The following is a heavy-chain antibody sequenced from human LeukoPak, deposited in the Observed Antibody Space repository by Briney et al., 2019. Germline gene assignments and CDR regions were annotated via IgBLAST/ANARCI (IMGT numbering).Heavy chain of an antibody. J-gene: IGHJ3*02. CDR1: GGTFSSYA. V-gene: IGHV1-69*04. D-gene: IGHD3-22*01. CDR3: ARAKNDSSGYLGAFDI. CDR2: IIPILGIA. Sequence: ASVKVSCKASGGTFSSYAISWVRQAPGQGLEWMGRIIPILGIANYAQKFQGRVTITADKSTSTAYMELSSLRSEDTAVYYCARAKNDSSGYLGAFDIWGQGTMVTVSS.